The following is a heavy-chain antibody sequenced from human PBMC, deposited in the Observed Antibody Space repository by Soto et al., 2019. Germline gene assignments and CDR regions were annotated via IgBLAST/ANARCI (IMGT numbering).Heavy chain of an antibody. Sequence: PVGSLRLSSAAPGLTFRSYGMNCIRQAPGQGVEWGAVISYDGFNKYYSDSVKGRFTTFRDNSKNTLYLQMKSLRAEDTAVYCCAKWVVIGFWSGDAFDIWGQGT. J-gene: IGHJ3*02. CDR1: GLTFRSYG. D-gene: IGHD3-3*01. CDR3: AKWVVIGFWSGDAFDI. CDR2: ISYDGFNK. V-gene: IGHV3-30*18.